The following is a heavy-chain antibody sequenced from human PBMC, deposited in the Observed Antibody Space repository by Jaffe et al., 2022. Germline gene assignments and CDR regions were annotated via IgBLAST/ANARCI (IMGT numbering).Heavy chain of an antibody. CDR2: INHSGST. Sequence: QVQLQQWGAGLLKPSETLSLTCAVYGGSFSGYYWSWIRQPPGKGLEWIGEINHSGSTNYNPSLKSRVTISVDTSKNQFSLKLSSVTAADTAVYYCARRAGSGSYYRKGRYFQHWGQGTLVTVSS. V-gene: IGHV4-34*01. CDR1: GGSFSGYY. CDR3: ARRAGSGSYYRKGRYFQH. J-gene: IGHJ1*01. D-gene: IGHD3-10*01.